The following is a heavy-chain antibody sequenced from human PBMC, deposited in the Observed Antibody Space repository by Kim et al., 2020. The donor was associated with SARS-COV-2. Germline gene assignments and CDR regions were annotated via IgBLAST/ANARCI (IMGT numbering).Heavy chain of an antibody. V-gene: IGHV5-51*01. Sequence: GESLKISCKGSGYSFTSYWIGWVRQMPGKGLEWMGIIYPGDSDTRYSPSFQGQVTISADKSISTAYLQWSSLKASDTAMYYCARHGLLRLGDRRGMDVWGQGTTVTVSS. J-gene: IGHJ6*02. CDR2: IYPGDSDT. CDR3: ARHGLLRLGDRRGMDV. D-gene: IGHD3-16*01. CDR1: GYSFTSYW.